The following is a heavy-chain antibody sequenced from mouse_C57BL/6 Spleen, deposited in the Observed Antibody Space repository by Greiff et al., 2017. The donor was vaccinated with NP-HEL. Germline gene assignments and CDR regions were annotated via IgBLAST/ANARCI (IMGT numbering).Heavy chain of an antibody. D-gene: IGHD2-4*01. CDR3: ARGDYDAWFAY. J-gene: IGHJ3*01. CDR1: GFTFSDYG. Sequence: EVKLMESGGGLVKPGGSLKLSCAASGFTFSDYGMHWVRQAPEKGLEWVAYISSGSSTIYYADTVKGRFTISSDNAKNTLFLQMTSLRSEDTAMYYCARGDYDAWFAYWGQGTLVTVSA. V-gene: IGHV5-17*01. CDR2: ISSGSSTI.